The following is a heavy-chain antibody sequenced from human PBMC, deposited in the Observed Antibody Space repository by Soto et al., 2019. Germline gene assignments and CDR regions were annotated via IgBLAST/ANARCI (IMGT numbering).Heavy chain of an antibody. V-gene: IGHV4-34*01. CDR2: INESGST. J-gene: IGHJ4*02. CDR1: GQSFSGHS. CDR3: ARGSGIVALPGELEDVKYDY. D-gene: IGHD1-1*01. Sequence: QVQLQQWGAGLVKPSETLSLSCAVYGQSFSGHSWAWIRQPPAKGLEWIGEINESGSTYYNPSLKSRVTISTDTSKNQCSLKLSSVSAADTAAYFCARGSGIVALPGELEDVKYDYWGQGTLVNVSS.